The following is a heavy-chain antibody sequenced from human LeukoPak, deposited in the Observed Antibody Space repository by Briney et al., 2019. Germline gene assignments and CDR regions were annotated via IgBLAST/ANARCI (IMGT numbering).Heavy chain of an antibody. CDR2: IWYDGSNK. CDR1: GFTFSSYG. Sequence: PGGALRVSCAASGFTFSSYGMHWVRQAPGKGLEWVAFIWYDGSNKYYADSVKGRFTISRDNSKNTLYLQMNSLRAEDTAVYYCAKDRDWGVYIHYYMDVWGKGTTVTISS. V-gene: IGHV3-30*02. D-gene: IGHD2-8*01. J-gene: IGHJ6*03. CDR3: AKDRDWGVYIHYYMDV.